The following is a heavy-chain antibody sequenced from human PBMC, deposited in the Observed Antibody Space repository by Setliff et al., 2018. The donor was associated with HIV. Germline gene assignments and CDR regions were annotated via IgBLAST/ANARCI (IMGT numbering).Heavy chain of an antibody. Sequence: LSLTCAVYGGSFSSYYWSWIRQPPGKGLEWIGEINHSGSTNYNPSLKSRVTIPVDTSKNQFSLKVSSVTAADTAVYYCARERSLITNRRYFDSWGQGTLVTVSS. V-gene: IGHV4-34*01. CDR3: ARERSLITNRRYFDS. CDR2: INHSGST. D-gene: IGHD1-1*01. CDR1: GGSFSSYY. J-gene: IGHJ4*02.